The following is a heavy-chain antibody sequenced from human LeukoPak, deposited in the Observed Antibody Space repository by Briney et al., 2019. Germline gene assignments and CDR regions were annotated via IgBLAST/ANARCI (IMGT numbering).Heavy chain of an antibody. V-gene: IGHV3-15*01. CDR3: TTSEWELLRFYYYYMDV. J-gene: IGHJ6*03. Sequence: GGSLRLSCAASGFTFSNALMSWVRQAPGKGLEWVGRIKSKADGGTTHYAAPVTGRFTISRDDSKNPLYLQMNSLKTEDTAVYYCTTSEWELLRFYYYYMDVWGKGTTVTVSS. CDR1: GFTFSNAL. D-gene: IGHD1-26*01. CDR2: IKSKADGGTT.